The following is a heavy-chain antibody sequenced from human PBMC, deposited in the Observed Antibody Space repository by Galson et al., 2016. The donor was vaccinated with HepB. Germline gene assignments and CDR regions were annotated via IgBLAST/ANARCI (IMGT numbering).Heavy chain of an antibody. Sequence: SLRLSCAASGFSVSRFGMHWVRQAPGKGLEWVAIIWDNGRNKQYTDSVKGRFTISSDSSENRVYLQMNSLSAKDTAVYYCARDSEGGPNDFDYWGQGTLVTVSS. V-gene: IGHV3-33*01. CDR2: IWDNGRNK. J-gene: IGHJ4*02. CDR1: GFSVSRFG. CDR3: ARDSEGGPNDFDY. D-gene: IGHD1-26*01.